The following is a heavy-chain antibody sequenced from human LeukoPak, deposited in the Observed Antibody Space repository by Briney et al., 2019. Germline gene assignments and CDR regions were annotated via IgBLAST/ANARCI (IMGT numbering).Heavy chain of an antibody. V-gene: IGHV3-21*01. CDR1: GFTFSSYS. CDR3: ASGAVAEVQH. J-gene: IGHJ1*01. Sequence: GGPLRLSCAASGFTFSSYSMNWVRQAPGKGLEWVSSIDFTSRYIYNADSVKGRFTTSRDNAKNSLYLQMNSLRAEDTAVYYCASGAVAEVQHWGQGTLVTVSS. CDR2: IDFTSRYI. D-gene: IGHD6-19*01.